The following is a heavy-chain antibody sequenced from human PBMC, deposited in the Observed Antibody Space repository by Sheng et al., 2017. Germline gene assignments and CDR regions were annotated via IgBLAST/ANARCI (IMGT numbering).Heavy chain of an antibody. CDR2: IRSKAYGGTT. CDR3: TSGLDV. CDR1: GFTFGDYA. Sequence: EVQLVESGGGLVQPGRSLRLSCTASGFTFGDYAMSWVRQAPGKGLEWVGFIRSKAYGGTTEYAASVKGRFTISRDDSKSIAYLQMNSLKTEDTAVYYCTSGLDVWGQGTTVTVSS. V-gene: IGHV3-49*04. D-gene: IGHD3-10*01. J-gene: IGHJ6*02.